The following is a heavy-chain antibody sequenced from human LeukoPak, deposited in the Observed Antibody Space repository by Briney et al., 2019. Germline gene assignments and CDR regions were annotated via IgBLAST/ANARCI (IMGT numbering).Heavy chain of an antibody. CDR3: ARSPTTVVTFFDY. V-gene: IGHV4-59*01. CDR2: IYYSGST. J-gene: IGHJ4*02. D-gene: IGHD4-23*01. Sequence: SETLSLTCTVSGGSISSYYWSWIRHPPGKGLEWIGYIYYSGSTNYNPSLKSRVTISVDTSKNQFSLKLSSVTAADTAVYYCARSPTTVVTFFDYWGQGTLVTVSS. CDR1: GGSISSYY.